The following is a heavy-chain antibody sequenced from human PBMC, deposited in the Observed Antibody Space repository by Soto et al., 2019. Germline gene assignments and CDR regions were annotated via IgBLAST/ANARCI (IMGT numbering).Heavy chain of an antibody. Sequence: PGGSLRLSCAASGFTFSSYAMHWVRQAPGKGLEWVAVISYDGSNKYYADSVKGRFTISRDNSKNTLYLQMNSLRAEDTAVYYCARGRGYSYGSDYWGQGTLVTVSS. J-gene: IGHJ4*02. CDR3: ARGRGYSYGSDY. CDR2: ISYDGSNK. D-gene: IGHD5-18*01. CDR1: GFTFSSYA. V-gene: IGHV3-30-3*01.